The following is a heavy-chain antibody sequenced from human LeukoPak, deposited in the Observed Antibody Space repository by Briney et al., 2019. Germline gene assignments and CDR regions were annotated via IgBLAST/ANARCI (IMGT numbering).Heavy chain of an antibody. CDR2: INPNSGGT. V-gene: IGHV1-2*02. CDR3: ARGRSGELTWAFTLDS. Sequence: ASVKLSCKASGYTFTGYYMHWVRQAPGQGLERMGWINPNSGGTKYAQKFQGRVTMTRDMSISTAYMELGRLRSDDTAVYYCARGRSGELTWAFTLDSWGQGTLVTVSS. D-gene: IGHD3-10*01. CDR1: GYTFTGYY. J-gene: IGHJ4*02.